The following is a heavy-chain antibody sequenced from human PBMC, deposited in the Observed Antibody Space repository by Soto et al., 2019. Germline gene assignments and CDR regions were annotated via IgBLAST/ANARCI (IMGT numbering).Heavy chain of an antibody. Sequence: QVQLVQSGTEVKKPGSSVTVSCKASGGPYSKYSISWVRQAPGQGLEWMGRIIPIFDITNYAQKFQGRVTITADKSTRTVYMDMSRLRSEDTAVYYCARSLLGDYYDSDGLDNWGQGTLVTVSS. CDR2: IIPIFDIT. CDR3: ARSLLGDYYDSDGLDN. CDR1: GGPYSKYS. J-gene: IGHJ4*02. V-gene: IGHV1-69*02. D-gene: IGHD3-22*01.